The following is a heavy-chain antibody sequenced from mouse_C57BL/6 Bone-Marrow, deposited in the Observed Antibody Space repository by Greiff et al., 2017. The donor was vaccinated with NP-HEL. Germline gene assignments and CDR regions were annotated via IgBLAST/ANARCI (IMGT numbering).Heavy chain of an antibody. J-gene: IGHJ2*01. Sequence: QVQLQQPGAELVKPGASVKLSCKASGYTFTSYWMHWVKQRPGQGLEWIGMIHPTSGSTNYNEKFKSKATLTADKSSSTAYMQRSSLTSEDSAVYYCARGCYNGDDIDYWGQGTTLTVSS. CDR3: ARGCYNGDDIDY. D-gene: IGHD2-2*01. V-gene: IGHV1-64*01. CDR2: IHPTSGST. CDR1: GYTFTSYW.